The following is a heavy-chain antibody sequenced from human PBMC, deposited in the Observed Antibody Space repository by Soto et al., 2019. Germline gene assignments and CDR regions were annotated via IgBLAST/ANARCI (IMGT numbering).Heavy chain of an antibody. CDR3: ARKRSQDAFDI. CDR1: GFTFSSYS. J-gene: IGHJ3*02. Sequence: GSLGLSCAASGFTFSSYSMNWVRQAPGKGLEWVSSISSSSSYIYYADSVKGRFTISRDNAKNSLYLQMNSLRAEDTAVYYCARKRSQDAFDIWGQGTMVTVSS. D-gene: IGHD2-15*01. CDR2: ISSSSSYI. V-gene: IGHV3-21*01.